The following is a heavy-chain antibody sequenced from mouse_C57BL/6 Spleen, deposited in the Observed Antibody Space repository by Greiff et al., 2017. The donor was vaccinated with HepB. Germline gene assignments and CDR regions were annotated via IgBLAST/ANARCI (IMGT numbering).Heavy chain of an antibody. CDR1: GFTFSDYG. V-gene: IGHV5-17*01. Sequence: EVMLVESGGGLVKPGGSLKLSCAASGFTFSDYGMHWVRQAPEKGLEWVAYISSGSSTIYYADTVKGRFTISRDNAKNTLFLQMTSLRSEDTAMYYCATPYYGNSLGYWGQGTTLTVSS. J-gene: IGHJ2*01. CDR3: ATPYYGNSLGY. D-gene: IGHD2-10*01. CDR2: ISSGSSTI.